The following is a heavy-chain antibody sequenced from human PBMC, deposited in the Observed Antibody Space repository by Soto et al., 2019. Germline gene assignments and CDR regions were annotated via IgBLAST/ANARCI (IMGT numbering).Heavy chain of an antibody. CDR1: GGTFSSYT. Sequence: SVKVSCKASGGTFSSYTISWVRQAPGQGLEWMGRIIPILGIANYAQKFQGRVTITADKSTSTAYMELSSLRSEDTAVYYCARDRRVYVDYCSGGSCYFDYWGQGTLVTVSS. V-gene: IGHV1-69*04. CDR3: ARDRRVYVDYCSGGSCYFDY. J-gene: IGHJ4*02. CDR2: IIPILGIA. D-gene: IGHD2-15*01.